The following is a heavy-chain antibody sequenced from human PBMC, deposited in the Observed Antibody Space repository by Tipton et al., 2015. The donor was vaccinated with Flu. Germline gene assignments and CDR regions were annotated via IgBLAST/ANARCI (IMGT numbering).Heavy chain of an antibody. V-gene: IGHV4-59*08. J-gene: IGHJ4*02. Sequence: LRLSCTVSGGSISSYYWSWIRQPPGKGLEWIGYIYYSGSTNYNPSLKSRVTISVDTSKNQFSLKLSSVTAADTAVYYCARHYIVWGSYPLPYYFDYWGQGTLVTVSS. CDR2: IYYSGST. D-gene: IGHD3-16*02. CDR3: ARHYIVWGSYPLPYYFDY. CDR1: GGSISSYY.